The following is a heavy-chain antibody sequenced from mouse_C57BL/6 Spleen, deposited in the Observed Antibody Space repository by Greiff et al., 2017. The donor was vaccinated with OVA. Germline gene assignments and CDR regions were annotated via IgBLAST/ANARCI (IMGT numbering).Heavy chain of an antibody. CDR3: ARRYYDYDSYFDY. V-gene: IGHV1-61*01. D-gene: IGHD2-4*01. J-gene: IGHJ2*01. CDR2: IYPSDSDT. CDR1: GYTFPSSW. Sequence: QVQLQQPGAELVRPGSSVKLSCKASGYTFPSSWMDWVKQRPGQGLEWIGNIYPSDSDTPYNQKFKDQATLTFSKSSSPAYMQRSSLTSEDSAVYYCARRYYDYDSYFDYWGQGTTRTVSS.